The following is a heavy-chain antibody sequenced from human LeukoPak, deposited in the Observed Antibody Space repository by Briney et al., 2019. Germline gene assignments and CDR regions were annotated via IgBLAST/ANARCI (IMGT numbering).Heavy chain of an antibody. Sequence: PSETLSLTCTVSGGSISSSSYYWGWIRQPPGKGLEWIGSIYYSGSTYYNPSLKSRVTISVDTSKNQFSLKLSSVTAADTAVYYCAFYMVRENWFDPWGQGTLVTVSS. V-gene: IGHV4-39*07. CDR3: AFYMVRENWFDP. D-gene: IGHD3-10*01. CDR2: IYYSGST. J-gene: IGHJ5*02. CDR1: GGSISSSSYY.